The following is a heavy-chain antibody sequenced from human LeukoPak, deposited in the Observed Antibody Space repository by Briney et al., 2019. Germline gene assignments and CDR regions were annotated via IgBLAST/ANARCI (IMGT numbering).Heavy chain of an antibody. Sequence: GASVRVSSKASGYTFTAYYIHWVRQAPGPGLEWIGWVNPNTGGTYYAQKFQDRVTMTRDASISTAYMELNRLRSDDTAVYYCGRDLVSRQEVDQPWGQGTLVTVSS. CDR3: GRDLVSRQEVDQP. CDR1: GYTFTAYY. J-gene: IGHJ5*02. D-gene: IGHD1-26*01. CDR2: VNPNTGGT. V-gene: IGHV1-2*02.